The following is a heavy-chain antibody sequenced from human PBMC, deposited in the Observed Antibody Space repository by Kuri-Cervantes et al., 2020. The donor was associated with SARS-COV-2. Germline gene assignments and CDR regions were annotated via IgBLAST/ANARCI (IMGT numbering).Heavy chain of an antibody. CDR1: GFTFSGHW. CDR2: INPDGSYT. Sequence: GESLKISCAASGFTFSGHWVHWVRQAPGKGLVWVSRINPDGSYTNNADSVKGRFTLSRDNAKNMLFLQMNSLRAEETALYYCAKGGGGSYRLPFDYWGQGTLVTVSS. V-gene: IGHV3-74*01. J-gene: IGHJ4*02. CDR3: AKGGGGSYRLPFDY. D-gene: IGHD1-26*01.